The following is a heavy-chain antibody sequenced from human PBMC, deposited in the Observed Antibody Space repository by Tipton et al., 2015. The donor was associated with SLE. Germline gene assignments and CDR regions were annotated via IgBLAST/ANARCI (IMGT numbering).Heavy chain of an antibody. Sequence: LRLSCTVSGGSISSYYWSWIRQPPGKGLEWIGYIYYSGSTNYNPSLKSRVTISVDTSKNQFSLKLSSVTAADTAVYYCARDVPHYYGSGSDYWGQGTLVTVSS. CDR2: IYYSGST. CDR3: ARDVPHYYGSGSDY. CDR1: GGSISSYY. J-gene: IGHJ4*02. D-gene: IGHD3-10*01. V-gene: IGHV4-59*12.